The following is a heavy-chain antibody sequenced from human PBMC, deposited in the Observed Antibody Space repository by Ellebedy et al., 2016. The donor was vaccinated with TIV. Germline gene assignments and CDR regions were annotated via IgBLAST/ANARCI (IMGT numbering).Heavy chain of an antibody. CDR3: ARDRGYGTSWKAYYFDY. J-gene: IGHJ4*02. CDR2: IYYSGST. D-gene: IGHD6-13*01. CDR1: GGSFSNYY. Sequence: SETLSLXXTVSGGSFSNYYWSWIRQPPGKGLEWIGDIYYSGSTNYNPSLKSRVTISVDTSKNQFSLKLSSVTAADTAVYYCARDRGYGTSWKAYYFDYWGLGTLVTVSS. V-gene: IGHV4-59*01.